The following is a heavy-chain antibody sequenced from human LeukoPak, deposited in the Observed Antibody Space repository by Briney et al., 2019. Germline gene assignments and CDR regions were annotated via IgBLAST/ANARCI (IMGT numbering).Heavy chain of an antibody. J-gene: IGHJ4*02. Sequence: PGGSLRLSCAASGFTVSSNYMSWVRQAPGKGLEWVSVIYSGGSTYYADSVKGRFTISRDNSKNTPYLQMNSLRAEDTAVYYCARVEEGHFDYWGQGTLVTVSS. CDR3: ARVEEGHFDY. CDR1: GFTVSSNY. V-gene: IGHV3-53*01. CDR2: IYSGGST.